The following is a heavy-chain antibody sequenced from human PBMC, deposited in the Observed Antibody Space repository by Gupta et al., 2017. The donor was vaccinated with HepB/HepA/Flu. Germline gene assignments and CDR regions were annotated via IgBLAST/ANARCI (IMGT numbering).Heavy chain of an antibody. J-gene: IGHJ5*02. CDR3: ARVLVWLETWGWFDP. V-gene: IGHV1-69*01. CDR2: IIPIFGTA. D-gene: IGHD6-19*01. Sequence: GIIPIFGTANYAQKFQGRVTITADESTSTAYMELSSLRSEDTAVYYCARVLVWLETWGWFDPWGQGTLVTVSS.